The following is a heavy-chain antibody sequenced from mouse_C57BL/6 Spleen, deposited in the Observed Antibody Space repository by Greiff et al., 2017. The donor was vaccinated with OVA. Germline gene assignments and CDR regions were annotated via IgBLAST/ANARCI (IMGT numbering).Heavy chain of an antibody. J-gene: IGHJ4*01. Sequence: EVQLQQSGAELVRPGASVKLSCTASGFNIKDDYMHWVKQRPEQGLEWIGWIDPENGDTEYASKFQGKATITADTSSNTAYLQLSSLTSEDTAVYYCTRGIHYYAMDYWGQGTSVTVSS. V-gene: IGHV14-4*01. CDR1: GFNIKDDY. CDR3: TRGIHYYAMDY. CDR2: IDPENGDT. D-gene: IGHD2-14*01.